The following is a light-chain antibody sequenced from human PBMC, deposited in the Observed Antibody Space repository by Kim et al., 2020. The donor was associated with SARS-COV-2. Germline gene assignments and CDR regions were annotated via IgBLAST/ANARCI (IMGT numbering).Light chain of an antibody. J-gene: IGLJ3*02. CDR3: AAWDYSLNGWV. CDR2: TTD. V-gene: IGLV1-44*01. CDR1: SSNIGGTT. Sequence: QSVLTQPPSASGSPGQRVTISCSGSSSNIGGTTVNWFQQVPGTAPRILIYTTDQRPPGVPDRFSGSKSGTSASLAISGLQSEDEADYYCAAWDYSLNGWVFGGGTQLTVL.